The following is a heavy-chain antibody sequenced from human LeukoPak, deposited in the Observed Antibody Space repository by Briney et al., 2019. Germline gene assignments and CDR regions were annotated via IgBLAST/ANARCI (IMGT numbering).Heavy chain of an antibody. Sequence: ASVKVSCKASGYTFTSYDINWVRQATGQGLEWMGWMNPNSGNTGYAQKFQGRVTMTRNTSISTAYMELSSLRSEDTAVYYCARKNRLAAAGKGCSAPGGQEPLVTVSS. CDR3: ARKNRLAAAGKGCSAP. J-gene: IGHJ5*02. V-gene: IGHV1-8*01. D-gene: IGHD6-13*01. CDR1: GYTFTSYD. CDR2: MNPNSGNT.